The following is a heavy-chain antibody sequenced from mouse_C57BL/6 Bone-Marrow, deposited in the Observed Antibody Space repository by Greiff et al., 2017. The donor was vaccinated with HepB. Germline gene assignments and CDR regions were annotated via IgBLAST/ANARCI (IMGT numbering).Heavy chain of an antibody. V-gene: IGHV5-15*01. Sequence: EVKLMESGGGLVQPGGSLKLSCAASGFTFSDYGMAWVRQAPRKGPEWVAFISNLAYSIYYADTVTGRFTISRENAKNTLYLEMSSLRSEDTAMYYCARLGEGSSYGGFAYWGQGTLVTVSA. J-gene: IGHJ3*01. CDR1: GFTFSDYG. CDR3: ARLGEGSSYGGFAY. CDR2: ISNLAYSI. D-gene: IGHD1-1*01.